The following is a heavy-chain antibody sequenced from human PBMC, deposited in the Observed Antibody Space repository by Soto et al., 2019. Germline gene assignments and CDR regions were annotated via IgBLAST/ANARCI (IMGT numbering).Heavy chain of an antibody. CDR2: ISGSGGST. D-gene: IGHD2-15*01. CDR1: GFTFSSYA. CDR3: AKVPRYCSGGSCYGGYFDY. J-gene: IGHJ4*02. V-gene: IGHV3-23*01. Sequence: TGGSLRLSCAASGFTFSSYAMSWVRQAPGKGLEWVSAISGSGGSTYYADSVKGRFTISRDNSKNTLYVQMNSLRAEDTAVYYCAKVPRYCSGGSCYGGYFDYWGQGTLVTVSS.